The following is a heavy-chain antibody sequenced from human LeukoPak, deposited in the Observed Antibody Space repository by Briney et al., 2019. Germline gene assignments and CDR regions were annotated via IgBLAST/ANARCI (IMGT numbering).Heavy chain of an antibody. CDR3: ARSYGSGSYKWFDP. CDR1: GYSISSGYY. Sequence: SETLSLICTVSGYSISSGYYWGWIRQPPGKGLEWIGSIYHSGSTYYNPSLKSRVTISVDTSKNQFSLKLSSVTAADTAVYYCARSYGSGSYKWFDPWGQGTLVTVSS. J-gene: IGHJ5*02. D-gene: IGHD3-10*01. V-gene: IGHV4-38-2*02. CDR2: IYHSGST.